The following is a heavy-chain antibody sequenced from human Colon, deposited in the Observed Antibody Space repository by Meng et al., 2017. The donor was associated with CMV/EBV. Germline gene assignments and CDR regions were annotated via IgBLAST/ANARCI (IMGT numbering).Heavy chain of an antibody. J-gene: IGHJ5*02. CDR3: AREYCSSTSCYSGFDP. CDR2: INPNSGGT. V-gene: IGHV1-2*02. Sequence: ASVKVSCKASGYTFSDYGVTWVRQAPGRGLEWMGWINPNSGGTNYAQKFQGRVTMTRDTSISTAYMELSRLRSDDTAVYYCAREYCSSTSCYSGFDPWGQGTLVTVSS. D-gene: IGHD2-2*01. CDR1: GYTFSDYG.